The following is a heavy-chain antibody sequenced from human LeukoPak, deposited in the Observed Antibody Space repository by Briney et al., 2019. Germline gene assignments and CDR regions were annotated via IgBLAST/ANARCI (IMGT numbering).Heavy chain of an antibody. D-gene: IGHD3-3*01. V-gene: IGHV4-39*01. CDR2: IYYSGST. CDR3: ATRKYYDFWSGYYPDY. J-gene: IGHJ4*02. CDR1: GGSISSSSYY. Sequence: SETLSLTCTVSGGSISSSSYYWGWIRQPPGKGLEWIGSIYYSGSTYYNPSLKSRVTISVDTSKNQFSLKLSSVTAADTAVYYCATRKYYDFWSGYYPDYWGQGTLVTVSS.